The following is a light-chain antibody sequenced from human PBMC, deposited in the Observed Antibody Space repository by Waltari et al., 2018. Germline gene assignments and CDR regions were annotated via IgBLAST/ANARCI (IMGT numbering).Light chain of an antibody. J-gene: IGKJ4*01. CDR2: DAS. CDR3: QQFHSVPTT. V-gene: IGKV1-33*01. Sequence: DIQLTQSPSSLSASLGDRVTITCQASQDIDNYLNWYQQKPGQAPKLLIYDASNLQIGVPSRFSGRASATNFAFTISRLQPEDIATYFCQQFHSVPTTFGGGTKVEI. CDR1: QDIDNY.